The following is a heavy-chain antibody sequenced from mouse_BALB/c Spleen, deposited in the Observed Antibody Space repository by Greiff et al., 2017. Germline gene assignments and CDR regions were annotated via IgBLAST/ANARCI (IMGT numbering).Heavy chain of an antibody. CDR2: IDPENGNT. J-gene: IGHJ3*01. V-gene: IGHV14-1*02. CDR1: GFNIKDYY. CDR3: ARDYGSSFAY. D-gene: IGHD1-1*01. Sequence: EVKLQESGAELVRPGALVKLSCKASGFNIKDYYMHWVKQRPEQGLEWIGWIDPENGNTIYDPKFQGKASITADTSSNTAYLQLSSLTSEDTAVYYCARDYGSSFAYWGQGTLVTVSA.